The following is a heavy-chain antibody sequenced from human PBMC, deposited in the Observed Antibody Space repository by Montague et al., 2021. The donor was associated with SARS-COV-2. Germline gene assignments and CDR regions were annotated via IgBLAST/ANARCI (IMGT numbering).Heavy chain of an antibody. D-gene: IGHD1-26*01. CDR2: ISWNSGSI. V-gene: IGHV3-9*01. Sequence: SLRLSCAASGFTFGDYAMHWVRQAPGKGLEWVSGISWNSGSIGYADSVKGRFTISRDNAKNSLYLQMNSLRAEDTALYYCAKDIVRIVGGYYYYYGMDVWGQGTTVTVSS. CDR1: GFTFGDYA. J-gene: IGHJ6*02. CDR3: AKDIVRIVGGYYYYYGMDV.